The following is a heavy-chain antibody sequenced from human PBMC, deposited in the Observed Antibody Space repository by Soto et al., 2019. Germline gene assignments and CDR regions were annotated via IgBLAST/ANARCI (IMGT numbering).Heavy chain of an antibody. V-gene: IGHV1-69*12. CDR2: IIPIFGTA. J-gene: IGHJ6*02. D-gene: IGHD3-10*01. CDR1: GGTFSSYA. CDR3: ARSPPFLSHYYGSGSYYNGMDV. Sequence: QVQLVQSGAEVKKPGSSVKVSCKASGGTFSSYAISWVRQAPGQGLEWMGGIIPIFGTANYAQKFQGRVTITADESTSTAYMELSSLRSEDTAVYYCARSPPFLSHYYGSGSYYNGMDVWGQGTTVTVSS.